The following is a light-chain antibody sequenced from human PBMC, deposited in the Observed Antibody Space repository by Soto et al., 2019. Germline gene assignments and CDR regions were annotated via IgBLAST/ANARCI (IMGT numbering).Light chain of an antibody. Sequence: DIQMTQSPSSLSASVGDRVTITCRASQSVSIYLNWYQQKPGKAPKLLIYTTSSLQSEVPSRFSGSGSGTDFTLTISSLQPEDFATYYCQQRYTTPPAFGQGTKVEV. CDR3: QQRYTTPPA. J-gene: IGKJ1*01. CDR1: QSVSIY. CDR2: TTS. V-gene: IGKV1-39*01.